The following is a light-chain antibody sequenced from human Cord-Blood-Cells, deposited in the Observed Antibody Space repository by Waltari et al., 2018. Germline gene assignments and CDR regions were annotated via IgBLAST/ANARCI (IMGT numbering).Light chain of an antibody. V-gene: IGKV3-11*01. CDR1: QSVRSY. J-gene: IGKJ1*01. CDR3: QRRSNWPRT. Sequence: EIVLTQPPATLSLSPGERATPSCRASQSVRSYLAWYQQKHGQAPRLLIYDASNRATSIPARFSGSGSGTDFTLTISSLEPEDFAVYYCQRRSNWPRTLGQGTKVEIK. CDR2: DAS.